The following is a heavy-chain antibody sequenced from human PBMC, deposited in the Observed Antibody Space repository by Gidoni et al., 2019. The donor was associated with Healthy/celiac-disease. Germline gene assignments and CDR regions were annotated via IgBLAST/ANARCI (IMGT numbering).Heavy chain of an antibody. CDR2: IIPILGIA. Sequence: QVQRVQSGAEVTKPGYPWQVSFKASGGPCSSDTNSWVRQAPGQGLEWMGRIIPILGIANYAQKFPGRVTMIADKSTSTAYMELSSLRSEDTAVYYCARARRYYASSGPQPDHWGQGTLVTVSS. CDR1: GGPCSSDT. CDR3: ARARRYYASSGPQPDH. J-gene: IGHJ4*02. V-gene: IGHV1-69*02. D-gene: IGHD3-22*01.